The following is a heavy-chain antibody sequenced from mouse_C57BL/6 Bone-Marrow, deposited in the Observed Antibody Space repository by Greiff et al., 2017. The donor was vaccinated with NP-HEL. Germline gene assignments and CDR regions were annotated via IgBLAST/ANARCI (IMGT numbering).Heavy chain of an antibody. J-gene: IGHJ4*01. CDR3: PHVNYPYYAMDY. CDR2: IDPETGGT. D-gene: IGHD2-1*01. CDR1: GYTFTDYE. Sequence: VQLQQSGAELVRPGASVTLSCKASGYTFTDYEMHWVKQTPVHGLEWIGAIDPETGGTAYNQKFKGKAILTADKSSSTAYMDLRSLTSEDSAVYYCPHVNYPYYAMDYWGQGTSVTVSS. V-gene: IGHV1-15*01.